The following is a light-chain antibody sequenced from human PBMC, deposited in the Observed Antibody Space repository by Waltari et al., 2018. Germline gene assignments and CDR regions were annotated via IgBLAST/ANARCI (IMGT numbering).Light chain of an antibody. Sequence: QTVVTQETSLSVSPGATVTLTCDLNSASVSTSHYPSWYQQPPGQSPRTRRYNTNSRSSGVPDRFSGSIVGNRAALTLTGAQAEDESFYSCVLYLGGGISVFGGGTRLTVL. CDR3: VLYLGGGISV. CDR2: NTN. CDR1: SASVSTSHY. J-gene: IGLJ3*02. V-gene: IGLV8-61*01.